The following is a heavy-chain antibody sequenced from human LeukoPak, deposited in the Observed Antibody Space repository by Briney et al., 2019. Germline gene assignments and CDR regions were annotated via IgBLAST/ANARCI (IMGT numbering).Heavy chain of an antibody. CDR1: GGSMSSNTCY. CDR3: ARGYDYVWGSYRYDSAEYFQQ. CDR2: ICYSGST. D-gene: IGHD3-16*02. J-gene: IGHJ1*01. V-gene: IGHV4-39*07. Sequence: PSETLSLTCTVSGGSMSSNTCYWGWIRQPPGKGLEWIGTICYSGSTYYNPSLRSRVTISVDTSKNQFSLKLSSVTAADTAVYYCARGYDYVWGSYRYDSAEYFQQWGQGTLVTVSS.